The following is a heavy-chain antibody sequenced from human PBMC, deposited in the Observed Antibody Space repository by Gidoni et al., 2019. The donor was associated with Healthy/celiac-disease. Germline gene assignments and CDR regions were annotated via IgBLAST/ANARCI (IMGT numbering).Heavy chain of an antibody. CDR1: GFTFSNAW. CDR3: TTDHYSITIFGVVTPDV. V-gene: IGHV3-15*01. Sequence: EVQLVESGGGLVKPGGSLRLSCAASGFTFSNAWMSWVRQAPGKGLEWVGRIKSKTDGGTTDYAAPVKGRFTISRDDSKNTLYLQMNSLKTEDTAVYYCTTDHYSITIFGVVTPDVWGQGTTVTVSS. D-gene: IGHD3-3*01. CDR2: IKSKTDGGTT. J-gene: IGHJ6*02.